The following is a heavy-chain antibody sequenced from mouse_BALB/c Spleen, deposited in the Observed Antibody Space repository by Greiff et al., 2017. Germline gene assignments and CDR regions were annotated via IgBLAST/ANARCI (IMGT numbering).Heavy chain of an antibody. CDR2: IDPFNGGT. Sequence: VQLQQSGPELMKPGASVKISCKASGYSFTSYYMHWVKQSHGKSLEWSGDIDPFNGGTSYNQKFKGKATLTVDKSSSTAYMHLSSLTSEDSAVYYCARTRITWFAYWGQGTLVTVSA. CDR1: GYSFTSYY. V-gene: IGHV1S135*01. J-gene: IGHJ3*01. D-gene: IGHD2-4*01. CDR3: ARTRITWFAY.